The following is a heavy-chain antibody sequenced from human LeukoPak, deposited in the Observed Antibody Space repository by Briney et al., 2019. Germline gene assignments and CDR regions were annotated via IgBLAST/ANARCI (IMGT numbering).Heavy chain of an antibody. D-gene: IGHD6-19*01. V-gene: IGHV1-69*04. CDR1: GGTFSSYA. CDR2: IIPIFGIA. J-gene: IGHJ4*02. Sequence: SVKVSCKASGGTFSSYAISWVRQAPGQGLEWMGRIIPIFGIANYAQKSQGRVTITADKSTSTAYMELSSLRSEDTAVYYCARAEGSIAVAGTLDYWGQGTLVTVSS. CDR3: ARAEGSIAVAGTLDY.